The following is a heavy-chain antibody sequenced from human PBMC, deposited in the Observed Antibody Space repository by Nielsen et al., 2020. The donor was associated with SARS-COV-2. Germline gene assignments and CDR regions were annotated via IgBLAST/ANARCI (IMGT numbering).Heavy chain of an antibody. D-gene: IGHD6-13*01. V-gene: IGHV3-48*01. CDR3: ARDYIAAAGSDY. CDR2: ITSGSSTI. CDR1: GFTFSHYS. J-gene: IGHJ4*02. Sequence: GESLKISCAASGFTFSHYSMNWVRQAPGKGLEWISYITSGSSTIHYADSVKGRFTISRDNAKNSLYLQMNSLTAEDTAVYDCARDYIAAAGSDYWGQGTLVTVSS.